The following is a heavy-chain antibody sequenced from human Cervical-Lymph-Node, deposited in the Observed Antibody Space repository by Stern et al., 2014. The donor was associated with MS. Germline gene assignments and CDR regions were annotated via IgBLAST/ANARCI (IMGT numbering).Heavy chain of an antibody. J-gene: IGHJ4*02. CDR3: AKRGYSYGYYFDY. CDR2: IYHSGRT. D-gene: IGHD5-18*01. V-gene: IGHV4-4*02. CDR1: GGSISSSNW. Sequence: QLQLQESCPGLVKPSGTLSLTCAVSGGSISSSNWWSLVRQPPGKGLVWIGEIYHSGRTNYTPSLKRRVTISVDKSKNQFSLKLSSVTAADTAVYYCAKRGYSYGYYFDYWGQGTLVTVSS.